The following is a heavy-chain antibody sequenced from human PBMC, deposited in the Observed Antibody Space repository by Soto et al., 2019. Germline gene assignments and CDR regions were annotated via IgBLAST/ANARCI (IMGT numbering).Heavy chain of an antibody. Sequence: GGSLRLSCAASGFTFSSYEMNWVRQAPGKGLEWVSYISSSGSTIYYADSVKGRFTISRDNAKNSLYLQMNSLRAEDTAVYYCARDMVRGVIPPLDAFDIWGQGTMVTVS. J-gene: IGHJ3*02. CDR3: ARDMVRGVIPPLDAFDI. D-gene: IGHD3-10*01. CDR1: GFTFSSYE. V-gene: IGHV3-48*03. CDR2: ISSSGSTI.